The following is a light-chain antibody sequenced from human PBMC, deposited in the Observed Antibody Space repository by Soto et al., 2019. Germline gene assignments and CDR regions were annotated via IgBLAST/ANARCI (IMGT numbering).Light chain of an antibody. CDR3: QHGRS. J-gene: IGKJ1*01. Sequence: EIVMTQSPATLSVSPGDRATLSCRANQSVRSNLAWYQQRPGQAPRLLIYGASTRAAGVPARFSGSGSGTEFTLTISSLQSEDFAVYFCQHGRSFGQGTKVDIK. CDR2: GAS. CDR1: QSVRSN. V-gene: IGKV3-15*01.